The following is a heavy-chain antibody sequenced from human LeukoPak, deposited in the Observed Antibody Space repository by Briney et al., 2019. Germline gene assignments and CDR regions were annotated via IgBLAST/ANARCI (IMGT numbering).Heavy chain of an antibody. CDR3: ARGGSITIFGVVIHNWFDP. V-gene: IGHV4-34*01. CDR1: GGSFSGYY. Sequence: SETLSLTCAVYGGSFSGYYWSWIRQPPGKGLEWIGEINHSGSTNYNPSLKSRVTISVDTSKNQFSLKRSSVTAADTAVYYCARGGSITIFGVVIHNWFDPWGQGTLVTVSS. J-gene: IGHJ5*02. D-gene: IGHD3-3*01. CDR2: INHSGST.